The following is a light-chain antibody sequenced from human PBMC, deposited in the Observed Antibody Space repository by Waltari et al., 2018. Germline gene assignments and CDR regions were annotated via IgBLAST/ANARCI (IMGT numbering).Light chain of an antibody. V-gene: IGLV3-21*02. CDR3: QVWDGSSDHVV. CDR1: KIGSKS. Sequence: SYVLTQPPSVSVAPGQTARITCGGNKIGSKSVHWYQQKPGQAPLLVVYDDSDRPSGIPERCSGSNSGNTATLTISRVEAGDEADYYCQVWDGSSDHVVFGGGTKLTVL. CDR2: DDS. J-gene: IGLJ2*01.